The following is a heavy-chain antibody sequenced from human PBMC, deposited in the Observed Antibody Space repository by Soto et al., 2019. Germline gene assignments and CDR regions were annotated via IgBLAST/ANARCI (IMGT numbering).Heavy chain of an antibody. V-gene: IGHV1-69*04. J-gene: IGHJ4*02. CDR3: ATSYGSGYRAFDY. CDR1: GDTFSFYS. CDR2: VNPILSMS. Sequence: QVQLVQSGAEVKRPGSSVKVSCKASGDTFSFYSINWVRQAPGLGLEWMGRVNPILSMSNHAQRFQGRVTMTADKSTSTAYMELSGLRSEDTDMYYCATSYGSGYRAFDYWGQGALVTVSS. D-gene: IGHD3-10*01.